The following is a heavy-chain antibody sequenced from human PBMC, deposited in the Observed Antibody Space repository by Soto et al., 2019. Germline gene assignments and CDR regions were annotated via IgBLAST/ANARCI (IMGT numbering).Heavy chain of an antibody. J-gene: IGHJ4*02. CDR1: GYSFTSLD. D-gene: IGHD1-26*01. V-gene: IGHV1-8*01. Sequence: GASVKVSCKASGYSFTSLDINWVRQTAGQGLEWMGWMEPSTGKTGYAQKFQGRVTMTRDTSINTAYMELTTLTSDDTAFYYCARGVSAGVDYWGQGTLVTVSS. CDR3: ARGVSAGVDY. CDR2: MEPSTGKT.